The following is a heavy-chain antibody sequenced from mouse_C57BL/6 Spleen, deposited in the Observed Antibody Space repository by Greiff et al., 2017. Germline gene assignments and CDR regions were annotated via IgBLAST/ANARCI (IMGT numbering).Heavy chain of an antibody. J-gene: IGHJ4*01. D-gene: IGHD1-3*01. CDR2: INPNYGTT. V-gene: IGHV1-39*01. CDR1: GYSFTDYN. Sequence: VQLQQSGPELVKPGASVKISCKASGYSFTDYNMNWVKQSNGKSLEWIGVINPNYGTTSYNQKFKGKATLTVDQSSSTAYMQLNSLTSEDSAVYYCAKSGGKEGNYAMDYWGQGTSVTVSS. CDR3: AKSGGKEGNYAMDY.